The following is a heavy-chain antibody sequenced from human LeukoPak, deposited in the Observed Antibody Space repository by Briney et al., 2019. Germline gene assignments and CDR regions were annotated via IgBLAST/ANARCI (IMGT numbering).Heavy chain of an antibody. V-gene: IGHV3-11*01. Sequence: GGSLRLSCAASGFTFSDYYMSWIRQAPGKGLEWVSYISSSGNTIYYADSVKGRFTISRDNAKNSLYLQMNSLRAEDTAVYYCARIPRYDFWSGYYLDYWGQGTLVTVSS. D-gene: IGHD3-3*01. CDR2: ISSSGNTI. CDR3: ARIPRYDFWSGYYLDY. CDR1: GFTFSDYY. J-gene: IGHJ4*02.